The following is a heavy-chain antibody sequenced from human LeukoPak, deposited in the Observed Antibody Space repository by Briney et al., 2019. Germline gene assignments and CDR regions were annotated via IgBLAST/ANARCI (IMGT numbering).Heavy chain of an antibody. CDR3: ARDLGLYYDSSGYYGY. V-gene: IGHV3-33*01. CDR1: GFTFSSYG. J-gene: IGHJ4*02. Sequence: GGSLRLSCAASGFTFSSYGMHWVRQAPGKGLEWLAVIWYDGSYKYYADSVKGRFTISRDNSKNTLYLQMNSLRAEDTAVYYCARDLGLYYDSSGYYGYWGQGTLVTVSS. CDR2: IWYDGSYK. D-gene: IGHD3-22*01.